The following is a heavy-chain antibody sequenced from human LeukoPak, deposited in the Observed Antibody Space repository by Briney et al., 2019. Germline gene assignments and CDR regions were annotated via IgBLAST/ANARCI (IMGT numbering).Heavy chain of an antibody. CDR2: INSDGSST. CDR1: GFTFSSYW. D-gene: IGHD3-22*01. CDR3: ARAHRFYDSSGYYYANSEEYDY. Sequence: PGGSLRLSCAASGFTFSSYWMHWVRQAPGKGLVWVSRINSDGSSTSYADSVKGRFTISRDNAKNTLYLRMNSLRAEDTAVYYFARAHRFYDSSGYYYANSEEYDYWGQGTLVTVSS. V-gene: IGHV3-74*01. J-gene: IGHJ4*02.